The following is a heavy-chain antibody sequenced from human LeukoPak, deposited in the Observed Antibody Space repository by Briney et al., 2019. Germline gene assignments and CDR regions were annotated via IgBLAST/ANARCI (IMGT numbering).Heavy chain of an antibody. Sequence: SETLSLTCTVSGGSISSSSYSWGWIRQPPGKGLEWIGSIYYSGSTYYNPSLKSRVSISVDTSKNQFSLKLSSVTAADTAVYYCARHGSWITMVRGAVFDPWGQGTLVTVSS. CDR2: IYYSGST. J-gene: IGHJ5*02. CDR1: GGSISSSSYS. V-gene: IGHV4-39*01. CDR3: ARHGSWITMVRGAVFDP. D-gene: IGHD3-10*01.